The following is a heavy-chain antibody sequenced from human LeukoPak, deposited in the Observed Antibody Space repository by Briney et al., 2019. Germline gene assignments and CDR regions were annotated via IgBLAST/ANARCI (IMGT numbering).Heavy chain of an antibody. J-gene: IGHJ6*02. CDR2: IYPGDSDT. CDR3: ARHDHYYAMDV. Sequence: GEALKISLKGSGYRFTNYWIGWVRPMPGKGLEWMGIIYPGDSDTRYSPSFQGQVTISADNSIRTAYLQWSSLKASDTAIYYCARHDHYYAMDVWGQGTTVTVSS. V-gene: IGHV5-51*01. CDR1: GYRFTNYW.